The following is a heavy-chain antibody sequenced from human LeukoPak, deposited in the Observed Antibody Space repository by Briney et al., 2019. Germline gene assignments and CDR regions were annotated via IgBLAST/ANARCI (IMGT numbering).Heavy chain of an antibody. V-gene: IGHV1-46*01. D-gene: IGHD1-26*01. Sequence: ASVKVSCKASGYTFTSYYMHWVRQAPGQGLEWMGIINPSGGSTSYALKFQGRVTMTRDTSTSTVYMELSSLRSEDTAVYYCARNIRETGTFEYWGQGTLVTVSS. CDR1: GYTFTSYY. J-gene: IGHJ4*02. CDR3: ARNIRETGTFEY. CDR2: INPSGGST.